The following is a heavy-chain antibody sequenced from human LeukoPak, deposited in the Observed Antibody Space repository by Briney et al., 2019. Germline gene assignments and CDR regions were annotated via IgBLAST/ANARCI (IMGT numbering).Heavy chain of an antibody. J-gene: IGHJ4*01. V-gene: IGHV3-74*01. CDR2: INSDGSWT. CDR1: GNYW. D-gene: IGHD6-19*01. CDR3: ATTRPYGTTWAGAFED. Sequence: GGSLRLSCAASGNYWMHWVRQAPGKGLVWVSHINSDGSWTSYADSVKGRFTISKDNAKNTVYLQMNSLRAEDTAVYYCATTRPYGTTWAGAFEDWGQGTPVTVSS.